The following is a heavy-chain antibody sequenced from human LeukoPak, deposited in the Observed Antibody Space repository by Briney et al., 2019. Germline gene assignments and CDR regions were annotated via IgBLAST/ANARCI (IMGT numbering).Heavy chain of an antibody. Sequence: GASVKVSRKASGGTFSSYAISWVRQAPGQGVERMGRIIPIVGTANNAQKFQGRVTITTDESTSTAYMELSSLRSEDTAVYYCARAVLRFSKTYYYYMDVWGKGTTVTVSS. D-gene: IGHD3-3*01. CDR1: GGTFSSYA. J-gene: IGHJ6*03. CDR3: ARAVLRFSKTYYYYMDV. CDR2: IIPIVGTA. V-gene: IGHV1-69*05.